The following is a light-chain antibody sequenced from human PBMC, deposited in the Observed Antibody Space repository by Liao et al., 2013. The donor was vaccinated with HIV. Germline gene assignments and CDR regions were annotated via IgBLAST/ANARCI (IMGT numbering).Light chain of an antibody. CDR2: QDT. Sequence: SYELAQPPSVSVAPGETASITCGGSNIGSKSVQWYQQKPGQSPLLVIYQDTYRPSGIPERFSGSNSGNTATLTISGTQPTDEADYYCQAWDRNTAIFGGGTKLTVL. CDR3: QAWDRNTAI. V-gene: IGLV3-21*01. J-gene: IGLJ2*01. CDR1: NIGSKS.